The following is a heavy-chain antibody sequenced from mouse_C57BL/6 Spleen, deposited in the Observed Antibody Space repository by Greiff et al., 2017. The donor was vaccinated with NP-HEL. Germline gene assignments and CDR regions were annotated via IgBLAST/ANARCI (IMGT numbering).Heavy chain of an antibody. V-gene: IGHV1-82*01. CDR1: GYAFSSSW. J-gene: IGHJ4*01. CDR3: ARCYGSSPYAMDY. Sequence: QVQLKESGPELVKPGASVKISCKASGYAFSSSWMNWVKQRPGKGLEWIGRIYPGDGDTNYNGKFKGKATLTADKSSSTAYMQLSSLTSEDSAVYFCARCYGSSPYAMDYWGQGTSVTVSS. D-gene: IGHD1-1*01. CDR2: IYPGDGDT.